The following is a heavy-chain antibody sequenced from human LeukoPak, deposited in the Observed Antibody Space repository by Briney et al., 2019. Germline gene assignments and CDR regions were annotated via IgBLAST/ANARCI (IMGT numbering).Heavy chain of an antibody. J-gene: IGHJ6*02. CDR2: INQDGSDK. CDR3: AWYGVTHGLDV. D-gene: IGHD3-10*01. CDR1: GFTFSSYW. Sequence: GGSLRLSCAASGFTFSSYWMSWVRQAPGKGLEWVANINQDGSDKYYVDSVMGRFTISKDNAKNSVYLQMNSLRPEDTAIYYCAWYGVTHGLDVWGQGTTVTVSS. V-gene: IGHV3-7*01.